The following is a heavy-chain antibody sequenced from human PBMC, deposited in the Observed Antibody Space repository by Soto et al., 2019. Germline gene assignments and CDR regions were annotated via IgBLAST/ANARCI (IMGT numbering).Heavy chain of an antibody. CDR2: IIPIFGTA. Sequence: EASVKVSCKASGGTFSSYAISWVRQAPGQGLEWMGGIIPIFGTANYAQKFQGRVTITADESTSTAYMELSSLRSEDTAVYYCARGGQQLVLTLYYFDYWGQGTLVTVSS. V-gene: IGHV1-69*13. D-gene: IGHD6-13*01. CDR3: ARGGQQLVLTLYYFDY. J-gene: IGHJ4*02. CDR1: GGTFSSYA.